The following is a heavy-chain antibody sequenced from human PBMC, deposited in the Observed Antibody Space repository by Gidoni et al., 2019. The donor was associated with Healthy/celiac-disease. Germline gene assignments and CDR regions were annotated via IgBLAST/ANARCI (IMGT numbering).Heavy chain of an antibody. CDR1: GFTFSSYA. CDR2: ISGSGGST. D-gene: IGHD6-19*01. CDR3: AKGISSGWYVTDY. J-gene: IGHJ4*02. V-gene: IGHV3-23*01. Sequence: EVQLLESGGGLVQPGGSLRLSCAASGFTFSSYAMSWVRQAPEKGLEWVSAISGSGGSTYYADSVKGRFTISRDNSKNTLYLQMNSLRAEDTAVYYCAKGISSGWYVTDYWGQGTLVTVSS.